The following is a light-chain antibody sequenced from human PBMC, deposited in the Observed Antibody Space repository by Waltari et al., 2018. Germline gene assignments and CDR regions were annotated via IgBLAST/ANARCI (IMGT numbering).Light chain of an antibody. J-gene: IGKJ1*01. V-gene: IGKV3-20*01. CDR2: DSS. CDR3: QKYGTLPAT. Sequence: EIVLTQSPGTLSLSPGQRATLSGRASQSVSRTLACYQQKHGQAPRLLIYDSSSRAAGIPDRFSGSGFGTDFSLTISRLEPEDFAVYYCQKYGTLPATFGQGTKVEIK. CDR1: QSVSRT.